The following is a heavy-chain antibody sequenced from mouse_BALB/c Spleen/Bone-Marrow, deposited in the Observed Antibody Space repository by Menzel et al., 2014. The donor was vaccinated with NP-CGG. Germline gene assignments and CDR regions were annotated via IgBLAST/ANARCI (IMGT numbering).Heavy chain of an antibody. CDR3: ARRYGHYWYFDV. CDR2: IDTSDSYT. D-gene: IGHD2-10*02. V-gene: IGHV1-69*01. Sequence: VQRVESGAELVMPGASVKMSCKASGYTFTDYWMHWVKQRPGQGLEWIGAIDTSDSYTTYNQNFKDKATLTVDESSSTAYMQFSSLTSEDSAVYYCARRYGHYWYFDVWGAGTTVTVSS. CDR1: GYTFTDYW. J-gene: IGHJ1*01.